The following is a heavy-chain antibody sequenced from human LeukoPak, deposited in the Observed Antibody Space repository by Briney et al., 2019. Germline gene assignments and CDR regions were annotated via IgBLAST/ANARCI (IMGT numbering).Heavy chain of an antibody. D-gene: IGHD6-6*01. CDR1: GFTVSSNH. J-gene: IGHJ4*02. V-gene: IGHV3-53*01. CDR2: FYSGGDT. CDR3: AKGAPSSSSIFDF. Sequence: PGGSLRLSCAVSGFTVSSNHMSWVRQAPGKGLEWVSVFYSGGDTHYADSVKGRFTISRDNSKNTLYLQLSSLRPDDTAVYYCAKGAPSSSSIFDFWGPGTLVTVSS.